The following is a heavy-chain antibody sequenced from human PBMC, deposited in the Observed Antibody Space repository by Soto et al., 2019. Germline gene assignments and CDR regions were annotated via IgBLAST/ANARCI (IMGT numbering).Heavy chain of an antibody. Sequence: QLLESGGGLVQPGGSLRLSCEASGFSFSSYALSWVRQAPGKGLEWVSTFSAGGRAYYADSVKGRFTIAKDTSKNTLRRQASSLRAEDTAVYYCAKESKPQHYGDTLIDYWGQGTRVTVSS. CDR1: GFSFSSYA. CDR3: AKESKPQHYGDTLIDY. D-gene: IGHD4-17*01. V-gene: IGHV3-23*01. J-gene: IGHJ4*02. CDR2: FSAGGRA.